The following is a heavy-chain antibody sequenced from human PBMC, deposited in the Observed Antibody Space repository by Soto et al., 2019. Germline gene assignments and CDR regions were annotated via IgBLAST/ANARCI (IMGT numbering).Heavy chain of an antibody. Sequence: QVKLVQSGAEVKKPGASIKVSCKASGYSFATSGMTWFRQAPGQDLEWVGWNSAYNGNSNYDQNLQDRVTMTTDTSTTTAYLELRNLRSDDSAVYYCARAGQYYDASGYANWGQGPLVTVSS. CDR2: NSAYNGNS. D-gene: IGHD3-22*01. J-gene: IGHJ4*02. CDR3: ARAGQYYDASGYAN. V-gene: IGHV1-18*01. CDR1: GYSFATSG.